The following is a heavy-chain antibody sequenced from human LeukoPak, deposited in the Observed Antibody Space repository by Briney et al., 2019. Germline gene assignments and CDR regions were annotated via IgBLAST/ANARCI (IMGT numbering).Heavy chain of an antibody. D-gene: IGHD6-13*01. CDR1: GFTFDDYA. Sequence: PGGSLRLSCAASGFTFDDYAMHWVRQAPGKGLEWVSLISGDGGSTYYADSVKGRFTISRDNSKNSLYLQMNSLRTEDTALYYFAKDEQQPFDYWGQGTLVTVSS. J-gene: IGHJ4*02. V-gene: IGHV3-43*02. CDR3: AKDEQQPFDY. CDR2: ISGDGGST.